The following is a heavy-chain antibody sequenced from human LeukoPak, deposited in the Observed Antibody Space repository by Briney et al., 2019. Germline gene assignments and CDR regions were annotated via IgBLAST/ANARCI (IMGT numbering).Heavy chain of an antibody. CDR2: INSDGSSS. CDR3: GRDPDSYHSGAYYSFFDY. V-gene: IGHV3-74*01. J-gene: IGHJ4*02. D-gene: IGHD3-22*01. Sequence: PGGSLRLSCAASGFTLSAYWMHWLRQAPGEGLVWVSRINSDGSSSAYADSVKGRFTISRDNAKNTLSLQMNSLRAEDTAVYYCGRDPDSYHSGAYYSFFDYWGQGILVTVSS. CDR1: GFTLSAYW.